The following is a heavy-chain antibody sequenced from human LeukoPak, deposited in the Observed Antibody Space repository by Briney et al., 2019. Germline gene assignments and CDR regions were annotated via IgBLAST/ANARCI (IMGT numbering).Heavy chain of an antibody. Sequence: GASVKVSCKASGYTFTSYDINWVRQATGQGLEWMGWMNPNSGNTGYAQEFQGRVTMTRNTSISTAYMELSSLRSEDTAVYYCARGQSMRHAMGGYWGQGTLVTVSS. CDR3: ARGQSMRHAMGGY. J-gene: IGHJ4*02. CDR1: GYTFTSYD. CDR2: MNPNSGNT. D-gene: IGHD2-2*01. V-gene: IGHV1-8*01.